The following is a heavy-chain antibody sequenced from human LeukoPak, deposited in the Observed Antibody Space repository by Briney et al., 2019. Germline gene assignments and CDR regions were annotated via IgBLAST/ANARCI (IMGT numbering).Heavy chain of an antibody. J-gene: IGHJ5*02. V-gene: IGHV4-59*01. CDR1: GGSISSYY. Sequence: SETLSLTCTVSGGSISSYYWSWIRQPPGKGLEWIGYIYYSGSTNYNPSLKSRVTISVDTSKNQFSLKLSSVTAADTAAYYCAREVGTTGWFDPWGQGTLVTVSS. CDR3: AREVGTTGWFDP. CDR2: IYYSGST. D-gene: IGHD1-1*01.